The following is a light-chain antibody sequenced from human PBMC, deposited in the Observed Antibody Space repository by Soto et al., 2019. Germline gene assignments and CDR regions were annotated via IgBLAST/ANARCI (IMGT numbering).Light chain of an antibody. CDR2: VAS. CDR3: QQYGSSSYT. J-gene: IGKJ2*01. CDR1: QSVSSTY. V-gene: IGKV3-20*01. Sequence: EIVLTQSPGTLSLSPGERATLSCRASQSVSSTYLAWYQQNPGQAPRLLIYVASSRATGIPDRFSGSGSGTDFTLTISRLEPEEFAVYFCQQYGSSSYTFGQGTKLEIK.